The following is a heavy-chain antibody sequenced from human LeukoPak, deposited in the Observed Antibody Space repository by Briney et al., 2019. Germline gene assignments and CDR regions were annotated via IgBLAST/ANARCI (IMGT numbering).Heavy chain of an antibody. CDR2: IYYSGST. CDR1: GGSISSYY. CDR3: ARHSYTPFDY. V-gene: IGHV4-59*08. Sequence: PSETLSLTCTVSGGSISSYYWSWIRQPPGKGLEWIGYIYYSGSTNYNPSLKSRVTISVDTSKNQFSLKLSSVTAADTAIYYCARHSYTPFDYWGQGSLVTVSS. J-gene: IGHJ4*02. D-gene: IGHD2-2*02.